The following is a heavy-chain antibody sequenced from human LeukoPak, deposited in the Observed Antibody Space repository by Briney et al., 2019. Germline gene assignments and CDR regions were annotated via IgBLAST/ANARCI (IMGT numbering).Heavy chain of an antibody. Sequence: PGGSLRLSCAASGFTFSSYGMHWVRQAPGKGLEWVAVISYGGSNKYYADSVKGRFTISRDNSKNTLYLQMNSLRAEDTAVYYCAKERRHGMYYYDSSGYSDAFDIWGQGTMVTVSS. D-gene: IGHD3-22*01. J-gene: IGHJ3*02. CDR1: GFTFSSYG. CDR3: AKERRHGMYYYDSSGYSDAFDI. V-gene: IGHV3-30*18. CDR2: ISYGGSNK.